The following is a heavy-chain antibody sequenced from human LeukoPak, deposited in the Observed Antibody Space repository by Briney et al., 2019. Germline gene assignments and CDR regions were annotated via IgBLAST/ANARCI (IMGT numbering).Heavy chain of an antibody. D-gene: IGHD6-6*01. CDR3: ARGEQLVDYYYHMDV. CDR2: INPNSGGT. Sequence: ASVKVSCKASGYTFTGYYMHWVRQAPGQGLEWMGWINPNSGGTNYAQKFQGRVTMTRDTSISTAYMELSRLRSDDTAVYYCARGEQLVDYYYHMDVWGKGTTVTVSS. J-gene: IGHJ6*03. V-gene: IGHV1-2*02. CDR1: GYTFTGYY.